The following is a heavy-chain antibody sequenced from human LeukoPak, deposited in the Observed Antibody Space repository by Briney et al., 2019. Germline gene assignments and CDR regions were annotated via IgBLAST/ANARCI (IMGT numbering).Heavy chain of an antibody. Sequence: GGSLRLSCAASGFTFSSYWMHWVRQAPGKGLVWVSRINSDGSSTSYADSVKGRFTISRDNAKNTLYLQMNSLRADDTAVYYCARAPRVVVVAANDWYFDLWGRGTLVTVSS. CDR1: GFTFSSYW. J-gene: IGHJ2*01. V-gene: IGHV3-74*01. D-gene: IGHD2-15*01. CDR2: INSDGSST. CDR3: ARAPRVVVVAANDWYFDL.